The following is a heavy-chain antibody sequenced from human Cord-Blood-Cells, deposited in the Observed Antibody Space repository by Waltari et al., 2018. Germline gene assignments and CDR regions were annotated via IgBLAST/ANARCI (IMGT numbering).Heavy chain of an antibody. CDR3: ARGGGKQLVLLDY. CDR2: NGNT. Sequence: NGNTKYSQKFQGRVTITRDTSASTAYMELSSLRSEDTAVHYCARGGGKQLVLLDYWGQGTLVTVSS. D-gene: IGHD6-6*01. V-gene: IGHV1-3*01. J-gene: IGHJ4*02.